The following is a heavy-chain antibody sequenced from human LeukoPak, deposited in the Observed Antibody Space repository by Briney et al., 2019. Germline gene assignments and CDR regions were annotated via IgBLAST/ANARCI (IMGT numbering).Heavy chain of an antibody. Sequence: PGGSLRLSCAASGFTFSSYAMSWVRQAPGKGLEWVSAISGSGGSTYYADSVKGRFTISRDNAKNSLYLQMNSLRAEDTAVYYCARGPRGGYSFFWGQGTLVTVSS. J-gene: IGHJ4*02. CDR3: ARGPRGGYSFF. CDR2: ISGSGGST. V-gene: IGHV3-23*01. CDR1: GFTFSSYA. D-gene: IGHD3-22*01.